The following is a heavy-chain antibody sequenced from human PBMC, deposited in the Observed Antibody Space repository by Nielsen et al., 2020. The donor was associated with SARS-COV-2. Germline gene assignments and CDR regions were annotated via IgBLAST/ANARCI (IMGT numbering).Heavy chain of an antibody. D-gene: IGHD6-6*01. Sequence: GESLKISCAASGFTFSSYSMNWVRQAPGKGLEWVSFISSSSSYIYYADSVKGRFTISRDNAKNSLYLQMNSLRAEDTAVYYCASYGEYSSWYYYYGMDVWGQGTTVTVSS. CDR3: ASYGEYSSWYYYYGMDV. J-gene: IGHJ6*02. CDR2: ISSSSSYI. CDR1: GFTFSSYS. V-gene: IGHV3-21*01.